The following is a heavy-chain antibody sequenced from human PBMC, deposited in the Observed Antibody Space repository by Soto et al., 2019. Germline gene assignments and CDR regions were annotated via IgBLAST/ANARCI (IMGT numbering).Heavy chain of an antibody. Sequence: SETLSLTCTVSGGSISSGGYYWSWIRQNPGKGLEWIGYNYYSGSTYYDPSIKRRTTISVDTYKNQFSLNLSSVTAADTAVYYCARYNSPEDYYDSSGYYSNWFDPWGQGTLVTVSS. CDR1: GGSISSGGYY. CDR3: ARYNSPEDYYDSSGYYSNWFDP. J-gene: IGHJ5*02. D-gene: IGHD3-22*01. V-gene: IGHV4-31*03. CDR2: NYYSGST.